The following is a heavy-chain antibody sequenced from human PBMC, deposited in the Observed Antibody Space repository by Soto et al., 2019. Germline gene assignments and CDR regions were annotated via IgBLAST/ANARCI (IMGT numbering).Heavy chain of an antibody. J-gene: IGHJ6*02. CDR1: GGTFSSYA. CDR2: IIPIFGTA. CDR3: AQSPFAGSYEAYYYYGMDV. V-gene: IGHV1-69*13. Sequence: ASVKVSCKASGGTFSSYAISWVRQAPGQGLEWMGGIIPIFGTANYAQKFQGRVTITADESTSTAYMELSSLRSEDTAVYYCAQSPFAGSYEAYYYYGMDVWGQGTTVTVSS. D-gene: IGHD3-10*01.